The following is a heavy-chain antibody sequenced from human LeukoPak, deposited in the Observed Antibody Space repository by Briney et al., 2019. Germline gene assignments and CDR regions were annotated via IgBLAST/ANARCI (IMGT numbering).Heavy chain of an antibody. CDR3: ARGDRAASGYDY. D-gene: IGHD3-22*01. CDR1: GFTVSSNY. CDR2: IYGGGST. V-gene: IGHV3-66*01. J-gene: IGHJ4*02. Sequence: GGSLRLSCAAPGFTVSSNYMSWVRQAPGKGLEWVSVIYGGGSTYYADSVKGRFTISRDISKNTLYLQMNSLRAEDTAVYYCARGDRAASGYDYWGQGTLVTVSS.